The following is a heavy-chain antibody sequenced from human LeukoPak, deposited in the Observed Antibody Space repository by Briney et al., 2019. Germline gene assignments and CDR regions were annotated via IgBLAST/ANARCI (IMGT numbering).Heavy chain of an antibody. D-gene: IGHD2-15*01. Sequence: GGSLRLSCVASGFRFRSYAMHWVRQAPGRGLEWLAFISYDARDEYYADSVKGRFTISRDNSKNTLYLQMNSLRGEDTAVYYCARRDLAVAAVGGTENF. V-gene: IGHV3-30*04. CDR2: ISYDARDE. CDR1: GFRFRSYA. CDR3: ARRDLAVAAVGGTENF. J-gene: IGHJ1*01.